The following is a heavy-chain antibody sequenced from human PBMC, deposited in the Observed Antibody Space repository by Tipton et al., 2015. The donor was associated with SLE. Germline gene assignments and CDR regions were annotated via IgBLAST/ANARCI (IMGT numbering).Heavy chain of an antibody. CDR1: GGPFSAYY. J-gene: IGHJ5*02. D-gene: IGHD6-19*01. CDR3: ARLGSSGWFNWIDP. CDR2: INQSGST. Sequence: TLSLTCAVSGGPFSAYYWTWIRQSPGEGLEWIGEINQSGSTKYNPSLEGRVTISVDTSKSQFSLKLTSVTAADTAVYYCARLGSSGWFNWIDPWGQGSLVTVSS. V-gene: IGHV4-34*01.